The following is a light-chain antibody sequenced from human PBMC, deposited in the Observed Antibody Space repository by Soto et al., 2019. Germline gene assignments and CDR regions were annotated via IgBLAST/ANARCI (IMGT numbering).Light chain of an antibody. CDR2: EVN. Sequence: QSVLTQPPSASGSPGQSVTISCTGTSSDVGGYNYVSWYQQHPGKAPKLMIYEVNKRPSGVPDRFSGSKSGNTASLTVSGRQAEDEADYYCSSHAGSNLVVFGGGTKLTVL. CDR3: SSHAGSNLVV. CDR1: SSDVGGYNY. V-gene: IGLV2-8*01. J-gene: IGLJ2*01.